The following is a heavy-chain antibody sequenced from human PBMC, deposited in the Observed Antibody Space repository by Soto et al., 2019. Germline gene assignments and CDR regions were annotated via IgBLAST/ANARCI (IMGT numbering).Heavy chain of an antibody. V-gene: IGHV3-30-3*01. CDR3: AREGSAAAAPFDY. CDR2: ISYDGNNK. CDR1: GFTFSHYA. J-gene: IGHJ4*02. D-gene: IGHD6-13*01. Sequence: QVQLVESGGGVVQPGRSLRLSCAASGFTFSHYAMHWVRQAPGKGLEWVAIISYDGNNKYYADSVKGRFTISRDNSKNTLYLQMNSLRSEDTAVYYCAREGSAAAAPFDYWGQGTLVTVSS.